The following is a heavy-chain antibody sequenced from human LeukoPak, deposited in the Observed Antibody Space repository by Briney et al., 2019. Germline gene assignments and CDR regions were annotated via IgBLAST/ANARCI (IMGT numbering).Heavy chain of an antibody. CDR3: AKFHYFDSSGYYYYFDY. CDR1: GFTFSSYA. D-gene: IGHD3-22*01. J-gene: IGHJ4*02. V-gene: IGHV3-23*01. Sequence: GGSLGLSCAASGFTFSSYAMSWVRQAPGKGLEWVSVISGSGGSSYYADSVKGRFTISRDNSKNTLYLQMNSLRADDTAVYYCAKFHYFDSSGYYYYFDYWGQGTLVTVSS. CDR2: ISGSGGSS.